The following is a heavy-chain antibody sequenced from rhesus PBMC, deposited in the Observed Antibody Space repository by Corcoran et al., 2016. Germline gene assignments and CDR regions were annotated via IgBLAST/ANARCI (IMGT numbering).Heavy chain of an antibody. J-gene: IGHJ6*01. D-gene: IGHD3-3*01. CDR3: AKGKYLDWLSLKSYGLDS. CDR2: IDPSDSDT. CDR1: GYSFTSYW. V-gene: IGHV5-20*01. Sequence: EVQLVQSGAEVKRPGESLKISCKTSGYSFTSYWISWVRQMPGKGLEWMGAIDPSDSDTRYTPSCPGQVTISADKSSSTAYLQWSRLKASDTATYYCAKGKYLDWLSLKSYGLDSWGQGVVVTVSS.